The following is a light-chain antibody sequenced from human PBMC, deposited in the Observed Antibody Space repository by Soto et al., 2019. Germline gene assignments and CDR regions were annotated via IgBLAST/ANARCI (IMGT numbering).Light chain of an antibody. Sequence: QSALTQPRSVSGYPGQSVAISCTGTSSDVGTYKYVSWYQKHPGKAPKLIIYDVTERPSGVPDRFSASKSGNTASLTISGLQTEDEADYYCCSYAGTYTPVVFGGGTKRTVL. V-gene: IGLV2-11*01. J-gene: IGLJ2*01. CDR3: CSYAGTYTPVV. CDR2: DVT. CDR1: SSDVGTYKY.